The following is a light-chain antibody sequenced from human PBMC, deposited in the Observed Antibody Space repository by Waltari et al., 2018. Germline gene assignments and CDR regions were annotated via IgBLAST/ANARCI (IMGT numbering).Light chain of an antibody. CDR1: QVISRY. V-gene: IGKV1D-12*01. CDR3: LQVSNFPIT. J-gene: IGKJ5*01. CDR2: DTS. Sequence: DIQMTQSPSSVSASLGDRVTITCRANQVISRYLAWYQQTPGRSPKLLIFDTSSLQSGVPSRFSGSGSGTDFTLTISSLQPEDFATYYCLQVSNFPITFGQGTRLEIK.